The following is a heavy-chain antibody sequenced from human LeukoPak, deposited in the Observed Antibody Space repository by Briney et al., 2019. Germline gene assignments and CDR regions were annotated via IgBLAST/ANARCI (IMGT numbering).Heavy chain of an antibody. V-gene: IGHV3-73*01. Sequence: GGSLKLSCAASGFTFSGSAMHWVRQASGKGLEWVGRIRSKANSYATAYAASVKGRFTISRDDSKNTAYLQMNSLKTEDTAVYYCTPSIAVAGTNYYYGMDVWGQGTTVTVSS. CDR1: GFTFSGSA. J-gene: IGHJ6*02. CDR3: TPSIAVAGTNYYYGMDV. D-gene: IGHD6-19*01. CDR2: IRSKANSYAT.